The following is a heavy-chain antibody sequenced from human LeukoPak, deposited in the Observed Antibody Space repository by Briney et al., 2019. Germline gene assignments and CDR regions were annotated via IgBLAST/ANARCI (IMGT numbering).Heavy chain of an antibody. D-gene: IGHD3-3*01. CDR1: GFTFSSFA. CDR2: ISSTAATT. Sequence: GGSLRLSCAASGFTFSSFAMSWVRQAPGQGLEWVSSISSTAATTYYADSVRGRFTISRDNAMNTLYLQLSSLTVEDTAVYYCARRTLFGVIKPPDYWGQGTLVTVSS. CDR3: ARRTLFGVIKPPDY. V-gene: IGHV3-23*01. J-gene: IGHJ4*02.